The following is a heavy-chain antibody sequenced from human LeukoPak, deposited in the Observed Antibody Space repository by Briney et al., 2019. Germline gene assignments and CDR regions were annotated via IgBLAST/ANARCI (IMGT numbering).Heavy chain of an antibody. D-gene: IGHD4-11*01. CDR3: AKDYSNYGMDV. V-gene: IGHV3-30*02. Sequence: GGSLRLSCAASGFTFSSYGMHWVRQAPGKGLEWVAVIWYDGSNKYYADSVKGRFTISRDNSKNTLYLQMNSLRAEDTAVYYCAKDYSNYGMDVWGQGTTVTVSS. CDR2: IWYDGSNK. J-gene: IGHJ6*02. CDR1: GFTFSSYG.